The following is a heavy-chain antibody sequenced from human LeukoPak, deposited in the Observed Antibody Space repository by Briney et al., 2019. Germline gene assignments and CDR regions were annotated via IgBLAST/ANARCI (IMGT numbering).Heavy chain of an antibody. CDR1: GFTFSDYY. Sequence: GGSLRLSCAASGFTFSDYYMSWIRQAPGKGLEWVSYISSSGSTIYYADSVKGRFTISRDNAKNSLYLQMNSLRAEDTAVYYCAKDLGGWPPYDAFDIWGQGTMVTVSS. V-gene: IGHV3-11*01. CDR2: ISSSGSTI. D-gene: IGHD3-16*01. J-gene: IGHJ3*02. CDR3: AKDLGGWPPYDAFDI.